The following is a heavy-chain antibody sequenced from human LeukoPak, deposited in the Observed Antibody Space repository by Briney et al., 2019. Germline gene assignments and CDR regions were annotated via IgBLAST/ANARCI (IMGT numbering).Heavy chain of an antibody. CDR2: IYPGDSDT. D-gene: IGHD3-10*01. V-gene: IGHV5-51*01. CDR1: GYSITSYW. Sequence: GESLKISCQGSGYSITSYWIAWVRQMPGKGLEWMGNIYPGDSDTRFSPSFQGQVTISADKSISTAYLQWSSLKVSGTAMYYCARHYYGSGSHGMDVWGQGTTVTVFS. J-gene: IGHJ6*02. CDR3: ARHYYGSGSHGMDV.